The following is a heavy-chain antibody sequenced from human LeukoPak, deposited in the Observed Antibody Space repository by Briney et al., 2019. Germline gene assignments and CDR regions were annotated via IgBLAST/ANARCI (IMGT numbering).Heavy chain of an antibody. CDR2: IYTSGST. D-gene: IGHD3-22*01. CDR3: ARIYDYYDSSGYYFGY. Sequence: SQTLSLTCTVSGGSISSGSYYWSWIRQPAGKGLEWIGRIYTSGSTNYNPSLKSRVTISVDTSKNQFSLKVNSVTAADTAVYYCARIYDYYDSSGYYFGYWGQGNLVTVSS. V-gene: IGHV4-61*02. J-gene: IGHJ4*02. CDR1: GGSISSGSYY.